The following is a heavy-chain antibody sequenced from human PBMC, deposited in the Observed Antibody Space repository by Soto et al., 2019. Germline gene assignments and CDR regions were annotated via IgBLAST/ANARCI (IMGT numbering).Heavy chain of an antibody. CDR1: GFTFNTYW. J-gene: IGHJ4*02. D-gene: IGHD2-2*01. CDR2: IIQDGSQK. Sequence: EVQLVESGGGLVQPGGSLRLSCSGFTFNTYWMSWVRQAPGKGLEWVANIIQDGSQKNYVDSVRGRFTISRDNAKTSLYLQMNRLRAEDTAVYYCARGSTSFASWGQGTLVTVSS. CDR3: ARGSTSFAS. V-gene: IGHV3-7*01.